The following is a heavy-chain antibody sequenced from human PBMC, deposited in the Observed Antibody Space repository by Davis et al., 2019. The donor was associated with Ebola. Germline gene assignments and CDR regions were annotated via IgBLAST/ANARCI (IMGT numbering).Heavy chain of an antibody. CDR1: GGSVSSTSYY. CDR3: ARHVPLAGPATGGHYFDY. CDR2: INYRGSI. V-gene: IGHV4-39*01. D-gene: IGHD3-16*01. Sequence: SETLSLTCTVSGGSVSSTSYYWAWIRQPPGRGLEWIASINYRGSIYYNPSLKSRVTISVDTSKNQFYLKLSSETAADTALYFCARHVPLAGPATGGHYFDYWGQGTPVTVSS. J-gene: IGHJ4*02.